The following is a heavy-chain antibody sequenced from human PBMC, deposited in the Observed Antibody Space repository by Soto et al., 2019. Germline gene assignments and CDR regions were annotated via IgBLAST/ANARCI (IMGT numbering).Heavy chain of an antibody. D-gene: IGHD5-12*01. CDR1: GFTFSSYW. CDR2: IKQDGSEK. V-gene: IGHV3-7*01. CDR3: ATLSQAGGYDYYYYYYYMDV. Sequence: GGSLRLSCAASGFTFSSYWMSWVRQAPGKGLEWVANIKQDGSEKYYGDSVKGRFTISRDNAKNSLYLQMNSLRAEDTAVYYCATLSQAGGYDYYYYYYYMDVWGKGTTVTVSS. J-gene: IGHJ6*03.